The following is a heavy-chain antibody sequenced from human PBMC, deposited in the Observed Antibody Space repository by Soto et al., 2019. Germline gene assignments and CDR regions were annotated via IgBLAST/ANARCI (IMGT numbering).Heavy chain of an antibody. V-gene: IGHV3-74*01. CDR3: ATIGGKYPY. CDR2: IDPDGGAT. Sequence: PGGSLRLSCAASGFAFSRFPMHWVRQAPGKGLVWVSRIDPDGGATTYADSVKGRFTISRDNAKNILYLQMSSLRAEDTAVYYCATIGGKYPYWGQGTLVTVSS. J-gene: IGHJ4*02. CDR1: GFAFSRFP. D-gene: IGHD1-26*01.